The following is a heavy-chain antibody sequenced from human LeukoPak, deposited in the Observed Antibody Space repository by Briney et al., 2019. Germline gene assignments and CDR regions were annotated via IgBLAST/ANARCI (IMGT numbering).Heavy chain of an antibody. CDR1: GYTFTDYY. CDR3: ARDNRRYGSRSYFHY. V-gene: IGHV1-2*02. D-gene: IGHD3-10*01. J-gene: IGHJ4*02. Sequence: ASVKASCKASGYTFTDYYIHWVRQAPGKGLEWMGWINPNSGGTNSAQNFQGRVTVTWDTSISTAYMELSSLKSDDTAIYYCARDNRRYGSRSYFHYWGQGTLVTVS. CDR2: INPNSGGT.